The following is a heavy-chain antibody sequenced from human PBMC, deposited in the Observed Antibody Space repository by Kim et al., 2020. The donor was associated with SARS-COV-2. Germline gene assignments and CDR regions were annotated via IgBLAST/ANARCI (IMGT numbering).Heavy chain of an antibody. Sequence: ATAYAASVKGRFTISRDDSKNTAYLQMHSLKTEDTAVYYCTRGAVAALHYWGQGTLVTVSS. CDR3: TRGAVAALHY. J-gene: IGHJ4*02. CDR2: AT. V-gene: IGHV3-73*01. D-gene: IGHD6-19*01.